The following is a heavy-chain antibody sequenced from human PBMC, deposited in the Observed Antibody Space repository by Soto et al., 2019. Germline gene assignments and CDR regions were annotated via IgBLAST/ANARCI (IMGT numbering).Heavy chain of an antibody. D-gene: IGHD3-22*01. Sequence: GASVKGSCNASVYTFTSYGISWVRQAPGQGLEWMGWISAYNGNTNYAQTLHGRATMTTDTSTSTAYMELRSLRSDDTAVYFCARGITTNAPWFDPWGQGTLVTVSS. CDR3: ARGITTNAPWFDP. CDR1: VYTFTSYG. V-gene: IGHV1-18*01. CDR2: ISAYNGNT. J-gene: IGHJ5*02.